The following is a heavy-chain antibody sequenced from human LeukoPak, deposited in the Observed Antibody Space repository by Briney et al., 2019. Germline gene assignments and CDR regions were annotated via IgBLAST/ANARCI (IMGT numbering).Heavy chain of an antibody. Sequence: KASETLSLTCTVPGGSISSGGYYWSWIRQHPGKGLEWIGYIYYSGSTYYNPSLKSRVTISVDTSKNQFSLKLSSVTAADTAVYYCARSSTIFGVVPLNFDYWGQGTLVTVSS. CDR2: IYYSGST. CDR3: ARSSTIFGVVPLNFDY. J-gene: IGHJ4*02. D-gene: IGHD3-3*01. CDR1: GGSISSGGYY. V-gene: IGHV4-31*03.